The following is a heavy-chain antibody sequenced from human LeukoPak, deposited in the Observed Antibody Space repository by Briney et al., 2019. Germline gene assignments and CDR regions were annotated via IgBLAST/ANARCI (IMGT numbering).Heavy chain of an antibody. Sequence: GSLRLSCAASGFTVSSNYMSWVRQAPGKGREWVSVIYSGGSTYYADSVKGRFTISRHNSKNTLYLQMNSLRAEDTAVYYCARGRDGYNYRLDYWGQGTLITVSS. CDR3: ARGRDGYNYRLDY. J-gene: IGHJ4*02. CDR1: GFTVSSNY. CDR2: IYSGGST. V-gene: IGHV3-53*04. D-gene: IGHD5-24*01.